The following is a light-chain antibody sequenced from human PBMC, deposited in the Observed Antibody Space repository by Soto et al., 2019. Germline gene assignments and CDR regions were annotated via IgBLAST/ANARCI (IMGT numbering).Light chain of an antibody. CDR3: QEYNNWSYT. CDR2: GAS. Sequence: EMVMTQSPATLSVSPGERATLSCRASQSVSSNLAWYQQKPGQAPRLLIYGASTRATGIPARFSGSGSGTEFTLTISSLQSEDFAVYYCQEYNNWSYTFGQGPRWIS. CDR1: QSVSSN. J-gene: IGKJ2*01. V-gene: IGKV3-15*01.